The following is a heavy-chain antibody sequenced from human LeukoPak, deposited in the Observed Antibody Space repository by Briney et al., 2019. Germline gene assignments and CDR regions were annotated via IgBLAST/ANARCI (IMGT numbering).Heavy chain of an antibody. D-gene: IGHD5-12*01. V-gene: IGHV3-21*01. J-gene: IGHJ4*02. CDR1: GFTFSSYS. CDR2: ISSSSSYI. Sequence: PGGSLRLSCAASGFTFSSYSMNWVRQAPGKGLEWVSSISSSSSYIYYADSVKGRFTISRDNAKNSLYLQMNSLRAEDTAVYYCARGIWSDHLVAYFLDSWGQGTLVTVSS. CDR3: ARGIWSDHLVAYFLDS.